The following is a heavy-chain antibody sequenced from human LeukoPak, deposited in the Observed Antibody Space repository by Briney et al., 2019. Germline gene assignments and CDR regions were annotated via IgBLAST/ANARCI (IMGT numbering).Heavy chain of an antibody. D-gene: IGHD6-6*01. CDR3: ARYSSSSGGAAYYLDY. Sequence: GGSLRLFCTASGYTLRNYWMHWVRQVPGKRLVWVSRISGDGSVTNYADSVQGRFTISRDNAKNILYLQINSLRSEDTAVYYCARYSSSSGGAAYYLDYWGHGTLVTVSS. V-gene: IGHV3-74*01. CDR1: GYTLRNYW. J-gene: IGHJ4*01. CDR2: ISGDGSVT.